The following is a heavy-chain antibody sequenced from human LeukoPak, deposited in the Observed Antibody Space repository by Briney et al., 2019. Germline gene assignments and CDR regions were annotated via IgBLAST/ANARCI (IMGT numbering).Heavy chain of an antibody. J-gene: IGHJ4*02. Sequence: GRSLRLSCAASGFTFSSYAMHWVRQAPGRGLEWVAVISYDGSNKYYADSVKGRFTISRDNSKNTLYLQMNSLRAEDTAVYYCAKRSCDTNGCPYYFDYWGQGTLVTVSS. V-gene: IGHV3-30-3*01. D-gene: IGHD2-8*01. CDR1: GFTFSSYA. CDR2: ISYDGSNK. CDR3: AKRSCDTNGCPYYFDY.